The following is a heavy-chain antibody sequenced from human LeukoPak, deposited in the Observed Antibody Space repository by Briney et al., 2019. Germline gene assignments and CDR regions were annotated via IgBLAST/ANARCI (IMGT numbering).Heavy chain of an antibody. CDR2: IYPGDSDT. D-gene: IGHD1-26*01. V-gene: IGHV5-51*01. Sequence: GESLKISCKGSGYSFTSYWIGWVRQMPGKGLEWMGIIYPGDSDTRYSPSFQGQVTISADKSISTAYLQWSSLKASDTAMYYCARLHSGSYHGGAFDIRGQGTLVTVSS. CDR3: ARLHSGSYHGGAFDI. J-gene: IGHJ4*01. CDR1: GYSFTSYW.